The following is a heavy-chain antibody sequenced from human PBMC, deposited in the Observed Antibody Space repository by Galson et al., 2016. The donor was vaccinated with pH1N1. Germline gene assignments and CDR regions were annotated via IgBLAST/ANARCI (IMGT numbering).Heavy chain of an antibody. CDR2: IIPIFNTA. CDR1: GGTFGSFG. D-gene: IGHD3-22*01. V-gene: IGHV1-69*13. J-gene: IGHJ2*01. CDR3: AREDYSETYLSDCYFDL. Sequence: SVKVSCKASGGTFGSFGNNWVRQAPGQGLEWMGGIIPIFNTAKYARNFQGRVTITADESTTTAYMELSGRRSDDTAVYFWAREDYSETYLSDCYFDLWGRGTLLTVSS.